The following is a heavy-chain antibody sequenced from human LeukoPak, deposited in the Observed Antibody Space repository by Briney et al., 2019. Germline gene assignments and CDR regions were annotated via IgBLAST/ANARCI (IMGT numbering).Heavy chain of an antibody. CDR1: GFTSSSYA. CDR3: ARGIGYFDWLFLY. CDR2: ISGSGGST. Sequence: GGSLRLSCAASGFTSSSYAMSWVCQAPGKGLEWVSAISGSGGSTYYADSVKGRFTISRDNSKNTLYLQMNSLRAEDTAVYYCARGIGYFDWLFLYWGQGTLLTVSS. D-gene: IGHD3-9*01. V-gene: IGHV3-23*01. J-gene: IGHJ4*02.